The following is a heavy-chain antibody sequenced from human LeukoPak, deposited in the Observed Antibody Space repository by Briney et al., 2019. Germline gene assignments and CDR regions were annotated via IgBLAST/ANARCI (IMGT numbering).Heavy chain of an antibody. V-gene: IGHV3-21*01. CDR3: ARGSGSSDY. CDR1: GFTFSSYS. Sequence: GGSLRPSCAASGFTFSSYSMNWVRQAPGKGLEWVSSISSSSGYIYYADSVKGRFTISRDNAKNSLYLQMNSLRAEDTAVYYYARGSGSSDYWGQGTLVTVSS. J-gene: IGHJ4*02. D-gene: IGHD1-26*01. CDR2: ISSSSGYI.